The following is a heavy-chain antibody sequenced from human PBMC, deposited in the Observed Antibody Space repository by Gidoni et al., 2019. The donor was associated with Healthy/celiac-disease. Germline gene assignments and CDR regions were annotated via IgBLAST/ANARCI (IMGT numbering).Heavy chain of an antibody. D-gene: IGHD5-12*01. J-gene: IGHJ4*02. CDR1: GFTFSRYG. Sequence: QVQLVESGGGVVQPGRSLRLSCAASGFTFSRYGMHWVRQAPGKGLEWVAVISYDGSNKYYADSVKGRFTISRDNSKNTLYLQMNSLRAEDTAVYYCAKDDGYNEGFDYWGQGTLVTVSS. CDR2: ISYDGSNK. V-gene: IGHV3-30*18. CDR3: AKDDGYNEGFDY.